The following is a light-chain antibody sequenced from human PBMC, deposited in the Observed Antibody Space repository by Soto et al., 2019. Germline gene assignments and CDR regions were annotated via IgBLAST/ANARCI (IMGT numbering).Light chain of an antibody. J-gene: IGKJ1*01. CDR2: AAS. CDR1: QSISNY. Sequence: DIQMTQSPSSLSASVGDRVTITCRASQSISNYLDWYQLKPGKAPKLLIYAASSLQSGVPSRFSGSGSGTDFTLTISSLQAEDFATYYCQQANSFPWTFGQGTKVEIK. V-gene: IGKV1-39*01. CDR3: QQANSFPWT.